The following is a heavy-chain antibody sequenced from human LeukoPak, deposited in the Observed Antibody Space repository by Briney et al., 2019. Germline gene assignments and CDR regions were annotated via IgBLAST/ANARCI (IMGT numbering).Heavy chain of an antibody. CDR3: ARAGSSWTRRYYFDY. J-gene: IGHJ4*02. V-gene: IGHV1-8*01. CDR2: MNPNSGNT. Sequence: ASVKVSCKASGYTFTSYDLNWVRQATGQGLEWMGWMNPNSGNTGYAQKFQGRVTMTRNTSISTAYMELRSLRSEDTAVYYCARAGSSWTRRYYFDYWGQGTLVTVSS. CDR1: GYTFTSYD. D-gene: IGHD6-13*01.